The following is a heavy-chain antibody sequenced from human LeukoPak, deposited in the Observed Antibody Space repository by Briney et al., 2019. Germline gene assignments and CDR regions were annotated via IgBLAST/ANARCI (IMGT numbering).Heavy chain of an antibody. Sequence: ASVKVSCKASGYTFTSYDINWVRQATGQGLEWMGWMNPNSGDTGYAQKFQGRVTITADKSTSTAYMELSSLRSEDTAVYYCARDYSGMVRGVTFDYWGQGTLVTVSS. CDR1: GYTFTSYD. CDR2: MNPNSGDT. D-gene: IGHD3-10*01. CDR3: ARDYSGMVRGVTFDY. V-gene: IGHV1-8*03. J-gene: IGHJ4*02.